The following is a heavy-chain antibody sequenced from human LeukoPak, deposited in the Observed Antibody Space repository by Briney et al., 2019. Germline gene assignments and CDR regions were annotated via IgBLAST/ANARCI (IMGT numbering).Heavy chain of an antibody. Sequence: ASVKVSCKAPGYTFTGYYMHWVRQAPGQGLEWMGWISAYNGNTNYAQKLQGRVTMTTDTSTSTAYMELRSLRSDDAAVYYCARDASPYSGYDWGYYFDYWGQGTLVTVSS. D-gene: IGHD5-12*01. CDR1: GYTFTGYY. CDR3: ARDASPYSGYDWGYYFDY. J-gene: IGHJ4*02. V-gene: IGHV1-18*04. CDR2: ISAYNGNT.